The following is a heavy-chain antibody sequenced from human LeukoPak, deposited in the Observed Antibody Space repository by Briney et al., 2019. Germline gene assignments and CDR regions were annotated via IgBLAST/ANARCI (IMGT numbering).Heavy chain of an antibody. D-gene: IGHD2-15*01. V-gene: IGHV1-2*02. CDR3: ARDAGILGYCSGGSCYDY. CDR2: INPNSGGT. Sequence: ASVKVSCKASGYTFTGYYMHWVRQAPGQGLEWMGWINPNSGGTNYAQKFQGRVTMTRDTSTSTVYMELSSLRSEDTAVYYCARDAGILGYCSGGSCYDYWGQGTLVTVSS. J-gene: IGHJ4*02. CDR1: GYTFTGYY.